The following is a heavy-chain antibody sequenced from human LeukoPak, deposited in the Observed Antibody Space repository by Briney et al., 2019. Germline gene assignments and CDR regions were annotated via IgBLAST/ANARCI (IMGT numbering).Heavy chain of an antibody. CDR2: ISAYNGNT. CDR3: ASSRFLEWQDYGMDV. Sequence: ASVKVSCKASGYTFTSYGISWVRQAPGQGLEWMGWISAYNGNTNYAQKLQGRVTMTTDTSTSTAYMELRSLRSDDTAVYYCASSRFLEWQDYGMDVWGQGTTVTVSS. V-gene: IGHV1-18*01. J-gene: IGHJ6*02. CDR1: GYTFTSYG. D-gene: IGHD3-3*01.